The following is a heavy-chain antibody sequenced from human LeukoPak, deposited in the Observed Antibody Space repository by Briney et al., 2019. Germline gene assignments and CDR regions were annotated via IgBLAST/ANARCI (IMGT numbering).Heavy chain of an antibody. V-gene: IGHV3-13*01. D-gene: IGHD6-13*01. CDR2: IDTAGNA. Sequence: PGGSLRLSCAASEFTFSSYDMHWVRQATGKGPEWVSTIDTAGNAWYPDSVKGRFTISRENAKNSLNLQMNSLRVGDTAVYYCARAKMPGIQTAGRVNYFDSWGQGTLVTVSA. CDR1: EFTFSSYD. J-gene: IGHJ4*02. CDR3: ARAKMPGIQTAGRVNYFDS.